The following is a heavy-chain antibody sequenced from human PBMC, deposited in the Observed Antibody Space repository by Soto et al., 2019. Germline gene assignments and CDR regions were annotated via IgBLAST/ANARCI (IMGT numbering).Heavy chain of an antibody. J-gene: IGHJ5*02. CDR1: GGSISRSIYY. V-gene: IGHV4-39*01. Sequence: SETLSLTCTVSGGSISRSIYYWGWIRQPPGKGLEWIGSIYYSGSTYYRPSLKSRVTISVDTSKNQFSLKLSSVTAADTAVYYCARQVPAAIRLGWFDPWGQGTLVTVS. CDR2: IYYSGST. CDR3: ARQVPAAIRLGWFDP. D-gene: IGHD2-2*02.